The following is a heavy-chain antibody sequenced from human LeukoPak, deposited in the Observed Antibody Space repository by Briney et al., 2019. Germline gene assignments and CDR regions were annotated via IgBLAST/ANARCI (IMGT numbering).Heavy chain of an antibody. Sequence: PSETLSLTCTVSGGSISNYYWSWIRQPPGKGLEWIGYIYYSGSTNYNPSLKSRVTISVDTSKNQFSLKLSSVTAADTAVYPCARASSGQRRDGYNYYYYYYMDVWGKGTTVTVSS. CDR2: IYYSGST. J-gene: IGHJ6*03. D-gene: IGHD5-24*01. V-gene: IGHV4-59*01. CDR3: ARASSGQRRDGYNYYYYYYMDV. CDR1: GGSISNYY.